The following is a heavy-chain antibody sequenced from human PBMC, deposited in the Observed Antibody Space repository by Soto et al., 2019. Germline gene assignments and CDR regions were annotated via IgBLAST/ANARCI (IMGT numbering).Heavy chain of an antibody. J-gene: IGHJ4*02. V-gene: IGHV3-64*01. CDR2: ISSNGGST. Sequence: EVQLVEAGGGLVQPGGSLRLSCAASGFTFSRYAMHWVRQAPGKGLEYVSTISSNGGSTHYANSVKGRFTISRDNSKNTLYLQRGSLRAEDMAVYYCARGPYHFDYWGQGTLGTVSS. CDR3: ARGPYHFDY. CDR1: GFTFSRYA.